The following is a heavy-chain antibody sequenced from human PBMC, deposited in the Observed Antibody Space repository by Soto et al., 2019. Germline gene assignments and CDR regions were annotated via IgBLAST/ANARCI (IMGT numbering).Heavy chain of an antibody. V-gene: IGHV4-4*02. D-gene: IGHD6-19*01. CDR1: GGSISSSNW. CDR2: IYHSGST. Sequence: SETLSLTCAVSGGSISSSNWWSWVRQPPGKGLEWIGEIYHSGSTNYNPSLKSRVTISVDKSKNQFSLKLSSVTAADTAVYYCARLAVAGIRGWTDIDYWGQGTLVTVSS. CDR3: ARLAVAGIRGWTDIDY. J-gene: IGHJ4*02.